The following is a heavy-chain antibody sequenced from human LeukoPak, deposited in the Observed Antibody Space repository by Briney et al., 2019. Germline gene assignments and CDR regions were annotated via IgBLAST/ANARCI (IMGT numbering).Heavy chain of an antibody. V-gene: IGHV4-34*01. Sequence: SETLSLTCAVYGGSFSGYYWSWIRQPPGKGLEWIGEINHSGSTNYNPSLRSRVTISVDTSKNQFSLKLSSVTAADTAVYYCARRVITFGGVIAFDYWGQGTLVTVSS. CDR1: GGSFSGYY. CDR3: ARRVITFGGVIAFDY. D-gene: IGHD3-16*02. J-gene: IGHJ4*02. CDR2: INHSGST.